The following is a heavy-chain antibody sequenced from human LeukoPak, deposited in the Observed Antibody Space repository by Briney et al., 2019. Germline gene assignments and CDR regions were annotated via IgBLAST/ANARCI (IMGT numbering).Heavy chain of an antibody. V-gene: IGHV3-53*01. CDR2: LYSGGSK. CDR3: ARGTYYDSSGYHFDY. J-gene: IGHJ4*02. Sequence: GGSLRLSCAASGFTVSSNYMSWVRQAPGKGLEWVSVLYSGGSKYYAESVKGRFTISRDNSRNTMYLQMNSVRAEDTAVYYCARGTYYDSSGYHFDYWGQGTLVTVSS. CDR1: GFTVSSNY. D-gene: IGHD3-22*01.